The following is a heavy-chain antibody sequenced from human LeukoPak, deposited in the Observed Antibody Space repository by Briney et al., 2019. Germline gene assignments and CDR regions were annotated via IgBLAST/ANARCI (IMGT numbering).Heavy chain of an antibody. D-gene: IGHD6-6*01. Sequence: GGSLRLSCADSGFAFSSYEMNWVRQAPGKGLEWVSAISGSGGSTYYAGSVKGRFTISRDNSKNTLYLQMNSLRAEDTAVYYCAKDRGIAARSFFDYWGQGTLVTVSS. CDR2: ISGSGGST. J-gene: IGHJ4*02. CDR3: AKDRGIAARSFFDY. CDR1: GFAFSSYE. V-gene: IGHV3-23*01.